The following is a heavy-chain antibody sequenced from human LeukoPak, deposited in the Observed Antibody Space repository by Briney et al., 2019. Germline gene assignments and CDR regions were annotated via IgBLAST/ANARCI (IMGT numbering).Heavy chain of an antibody. D-gene: IGHD6-19*01. CDR2: IHTRGST. Sequence: SETLSLTCTVSGVSISSYFWSWVRQPAGKGLEWIGRIHTRGSTYYNPSLKSRVTISVDTSKNQFSLKVSSVTAADTAVYFCASIERAVAGADWFDYWGQGTLVTVSS. V-gene: IGHV4-4*07. J-gene: IGHJ5*01. CDR1: GVSISSYF. CDR3: ASIERAVAGADWFDY.